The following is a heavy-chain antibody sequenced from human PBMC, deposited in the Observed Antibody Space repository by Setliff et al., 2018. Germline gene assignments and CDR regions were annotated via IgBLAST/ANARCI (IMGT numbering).Heavy chain of an antibody. V-gene: IGHV1-69*10. J-gene: IGHJ4*02. CDR1: GGTFSSYA. CDR2: IIPILGIA. CDR3: ASNSAHYGDSSPFDY. D-gene: IGHD4-17*01. Sequence: SVKVSCKAPGGTFSSYAISWVRQAPGQGLEWMGGIIPILGIANYAQKFQGRVTITADESTSTAYMELSSLRSEDTAVYYCASNSAHYGDSSPFDYWGQGALVTVSS.